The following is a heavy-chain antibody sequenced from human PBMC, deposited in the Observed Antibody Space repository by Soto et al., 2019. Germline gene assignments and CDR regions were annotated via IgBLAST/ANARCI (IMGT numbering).Heavy chain of an antibody. CDR1: GGPISSYY. V-gene: IGHV4-59*12. CDR2: IFYTGNT. CDR3: ASNNVRGVSNSYHGMDP. D-gene: IGHD3-10*01. Sequence: QVQLQESGPGLVKPSETLSLTCNVSGGPISSYYWSWIRQSPGKGLEWIGQIFYTGNTNYNPSLKSRVTMSVDSTKKQFSLKLRYVTTADTAIYFCASNNVRGVSNSYHGMDPWGQGTLVTVSS. J-gene: IGHJ5*02.